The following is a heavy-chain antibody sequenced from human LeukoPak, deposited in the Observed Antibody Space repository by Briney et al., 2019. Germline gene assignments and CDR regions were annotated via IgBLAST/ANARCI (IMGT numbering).Heavy chain of an antibody. V-gene: IGHV3-23*01. D-gene: IGHD6-13*01. CDR2: ISDGGSRT. CDR1: GFVSSSRD. J-gene: IGHJ5*02. CDR3: ARTPHIASAQGDNCFGP. Sequence: SGGSLTLSCAASGFVSSSRDMGGVRQAPGKGLEWVSAISDGGSRTYYADSVKGRFTISRDNAKSSLYLQMNSLRVEDTAVYYCARTPHIASAQGDNCFGPWGTRVLVTVSS.